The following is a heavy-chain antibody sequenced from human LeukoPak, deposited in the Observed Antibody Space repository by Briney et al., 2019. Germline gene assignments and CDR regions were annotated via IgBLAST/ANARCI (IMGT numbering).Heavy chain of an antibody. CDR1: GFTFSGYA. J-gene: IGHJ6*03. D-gene: IGHD4-17*01. CDR2: ISGSGGST. V-gene: IGHV3-23*01. CDR3: ARTVTSALYYYYYYMDV. Sequence: GGSLRLSCAASGFTFSGYAMSWVRQAPGKGLEWVSAISGSGGSTYYADSVKGRFTISRDNSKNTLYLQMNSLRAEDTAIYYCARTVTSALYYYYYYMDVWGKGTTVTVSS.